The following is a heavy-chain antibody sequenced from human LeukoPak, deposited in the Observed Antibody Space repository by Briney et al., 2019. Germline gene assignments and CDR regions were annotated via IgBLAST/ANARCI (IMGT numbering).Heavy chain of an antibody. D-gene: IGHD2-21*02. CDR1: GGSFSGYY. Sequence: SETLSLTCAVYGGSFSGYYWSWIRQPPGKGLEWIGEINHSGSTNYNPSLKSRVTISVDTSKNQFSLELSSVTAADTAVYYCARGTGVTIDYWGQGTLVTVSS. CDR2: INHSGST. J-gene: IGHJ4*02. CDR3: ARGTGVTIDY. V-gene: IGHV4-34*01.